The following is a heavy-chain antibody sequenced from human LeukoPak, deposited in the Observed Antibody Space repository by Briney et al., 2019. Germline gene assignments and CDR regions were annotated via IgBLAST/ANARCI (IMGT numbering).Heavy chain of an antibody. CDR3: ARTPGERYCSGGSCYFHYYYMDV. CDR2: ISRSSSYI. D-gene: IGHD2-15*01. Sequence: PGGSLRLSCTVSGFTVSSNSMSWVRQAPGKGLEWVSSISRSSSYIYYADSMKGRFTISRDNANNSLFLQMNSLRAEDTAVYYCARTPGERYCSGGSCYFHYYYMDVWGKGTTVTVS. CDR1: GFTVSSNS. J-gene: IGHJ6*03. V-gene: IGHV3-21*01.